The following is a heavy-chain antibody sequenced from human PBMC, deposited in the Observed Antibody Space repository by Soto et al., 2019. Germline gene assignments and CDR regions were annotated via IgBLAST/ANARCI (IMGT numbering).Heavy chain of an antibody. CDR1: GYTFPDYG. D-gene: IGHD3-22*01. Sequence: ASVKVSCKASGYTFPDYGIHWVRQAPGQGLEWMGWINTYNGNTYYTQNLQGRVTMTRDTSTGTAYMDLRSLRFDDTALYYCARDRDDSSWSTAENFQHWGQGTLVTVYS. CDR2: INTYNGNT. CDR3: ARDRDDSSWSTAENFQH. V-gene: IGHV1-18*01. J-gene: IGHJ1*01.